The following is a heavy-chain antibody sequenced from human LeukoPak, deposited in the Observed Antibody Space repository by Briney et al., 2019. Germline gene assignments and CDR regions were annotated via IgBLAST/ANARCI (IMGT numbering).Heavy chain of an antibody. CDR2: FDPEDGET. D-gene: IGHD3-10*01. V-gene: IGHV1-24*01. CDR3: ATRSYYARGVYFDY. J-gene: IGHJ4*02. Sequence: ASVKVSCKVSGYTLTELSMYWVRQAPGKGLEWMGGFDPEDGETIYAQKFQGRVTMTEDTSTDTAYMELSSLRSEDTAVYYCATRSYYARGVYFDYWGQGTLVTVSS. CDR1: GYTLTELS.